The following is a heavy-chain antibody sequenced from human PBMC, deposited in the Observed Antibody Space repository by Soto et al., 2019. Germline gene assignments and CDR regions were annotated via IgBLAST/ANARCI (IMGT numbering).Heavy chain of an antibody. CDR2: IYWDDSQ. D-gene: IGHD4-17*01. CDR3: AHKGYGDYPLDY. CDR1: GFSLSTSGVG. J-gene: IGHJ4*02. V-gene: IGHV2-5*02. Sequence: QITLKESGPALVKPTQTLTLTCTCSGFSLSTSGVGVGWIRQPPGKALEWLAVIYWDDSQHYSPSLESRLTITKDTFKNQVVLTMTSMDPVDTATYFSAHKGYGDYPLDYWGQGTLVTVSS.